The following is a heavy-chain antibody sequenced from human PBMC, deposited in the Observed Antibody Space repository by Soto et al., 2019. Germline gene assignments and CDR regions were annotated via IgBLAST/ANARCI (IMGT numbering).Heavy chain of an antibody. CDR3: AKDPEADIALD. Sequence: GSLILSCSDSGLTFRSYAMRWVRQDPGKGLEWVSAISGSGGSTYYADSVKGRFTISRHNSKITLDRQMHSMRAEDTAVYDCAKDPEADIALDWGQGTIVTFSS. J-gene: IGHJ4*02. D-gene: IGHD2-15*01. CDR1: GLTFRSYA. CDR2: ISGSGGST. V-gene: IGHV3-23*01.